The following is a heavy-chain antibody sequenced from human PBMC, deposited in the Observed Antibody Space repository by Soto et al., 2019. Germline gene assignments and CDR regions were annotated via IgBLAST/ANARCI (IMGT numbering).Heavy chain of an antibody. CDR2: IYYDGSYT. V-gene: IGHV3-33*03. Sequence: QVQLVESGGGVVQPGTSLRLSCAASGFDFNNYAMHWVRQAPGKGLEWVAIIYYDGSYTLYADSVKGRFTVSRDNSKNTLFLQMDSLRAEDTAVYYCVTDLSKDRGQGTLVTVSS. CDR1: GFDFNNYA. J-gene: IGHJ4*02. CDR3: VTDLSKD.